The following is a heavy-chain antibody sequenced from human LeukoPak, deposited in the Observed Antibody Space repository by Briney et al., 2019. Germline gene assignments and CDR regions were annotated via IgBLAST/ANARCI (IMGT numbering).Heavy chain of an antibody. CDR1: GFTISSCA. CDR3: AKSRTGWGPFDY. Sequence: GGSLRLSRAASGFTISSCAMSWVRQAPGKGLEWVSGISGSGVTTYYADSVKGRFTISGDNSKNTLYLQMNSLRAEDTAVYYCAKSRTGWGPFDYWGQGTLVTVSS. D-gene: IGHD6-19*01. V-gene: IGHV3-23*01. CDR2: ISGSGVTT. J-gene: IGHJ4*02.